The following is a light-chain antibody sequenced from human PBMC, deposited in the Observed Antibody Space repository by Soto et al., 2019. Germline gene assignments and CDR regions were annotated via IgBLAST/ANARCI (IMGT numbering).Light chain of an antibody. CDR3: QQYSSLSWS. Sequence: DIQMTQSPSTLSASVGDRVTITCRASQSVFSWLAWYQQKPGTAPKLLIYDASPLEAGVPSRFRGSGSGTEFTLTIGGLQPDDFATYHCQQYSSLSWSFGQGTKVEVK. V-gene: IGKV1-5*01. CDR1: QSVFSW. CDR2: DAS. J-gene: IGKJ1*01.